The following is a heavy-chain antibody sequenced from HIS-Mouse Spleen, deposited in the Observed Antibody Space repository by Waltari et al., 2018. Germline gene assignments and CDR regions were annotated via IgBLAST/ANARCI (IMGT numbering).Heavy chain of an antibody. CDR2: IYYSGST. J-gene: IGHJ4*02. V-gene: IGHV4-59*01. CDR3: ARKRGGSWRFDY. CDR1: GGSISSYY. D-gene: IGHD2-15*01. Sequence: QVQLQESGPGLVKPSETLSLTCTVSGGSISSYYWSWIRQPPGKGLEWIGYIYYSGSTNSNPALKSRVTISVDTSKNQFSLKLSSVTAADTAVYYCARKRGGSWRFDYWGQGTLVTVSS.